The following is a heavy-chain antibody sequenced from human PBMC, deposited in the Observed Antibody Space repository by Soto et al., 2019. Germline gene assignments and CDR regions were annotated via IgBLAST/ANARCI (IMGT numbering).Heavy chain of an antibody. J-gene: IGHJ4*02. V-gene: IGHV1-24*01. Sequence: QVQLVQSGAEVKKPGASVKVSCKVSGYTLTELSMHWVRQAPGKGLEWMGGFDPEDGETIYAQKFQGRVTMTEDTSTDTAYMELSSLRSEDTAVYYWATAYYDFWSGPTPGDYFDYWGQGTLVTVSS. CDR1: GYTLTELS. CDR3: ATAYYDFWSGPTPGDYFDY. D-gene: IGHD3-3*01. CDR2: FDPEDGET.